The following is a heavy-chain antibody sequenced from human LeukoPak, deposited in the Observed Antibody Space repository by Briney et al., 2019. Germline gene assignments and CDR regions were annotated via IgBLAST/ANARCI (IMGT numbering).Heavy chain of an antibody. CDR2: ISYSGGSK. CDR1: GINLNHQA. J-gene: IGHJ4*02. CDR3: ARHIAARTPYYFDY. D-gene: IGHD6-6*01. Sequence: GSLKPFFATPGINLNHQAKKWVRPAPGKGPGWVPGISYSGGSKYYADSVKGRFTISRDNSKNTLYLQMNSLRAEDTAVYYCARHIAARTPYYFDYWGQGTLVTVSS. V-gene: IGHV3-23*01.